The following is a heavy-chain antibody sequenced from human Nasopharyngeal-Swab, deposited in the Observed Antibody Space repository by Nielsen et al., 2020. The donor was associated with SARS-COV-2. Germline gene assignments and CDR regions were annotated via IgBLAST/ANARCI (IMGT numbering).Heavy chain of an antibody. D-gene: IGHD3-22*01. Sequence: GGSLRLSCAASGFTFDDYAMHWVRQAPGKGLEWVSGISWNSGSIGYADSVKGRFTISRDNAKNSLYLQMNSLRAEDTALYYCAKVSDSSGPAAYWGQGTLVTVSS. J-gene: IGHJ4*02. CDR1: GFTFDDYA. CDR2: ISWNSGSI. V-gene: IGHV3-9*01. CDR3: AKVSDSSGPAAY.